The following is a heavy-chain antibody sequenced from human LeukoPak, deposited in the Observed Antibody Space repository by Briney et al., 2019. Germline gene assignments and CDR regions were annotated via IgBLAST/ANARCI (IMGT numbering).Heavy chain of an antibody. CDR3: ARGAYTYYYDSSLEGFDY. D-gene: IGHD3-22*01. J-gene: IGHJ4*02. Sequence: ASVKVSCKASGYTFTGYYMHWVRQAPGQGLEWMGWINPNSGGTNYAQKFQGRVTMTRDTSISTAYMELSRLRSDGTAVYYCARGAYTYYYDSSLEGFDYWGQGTLVTVSS. CDR2: INPNSGGT. V-gene: IGHV1-2*02. CDR1: GYTFTGYY.